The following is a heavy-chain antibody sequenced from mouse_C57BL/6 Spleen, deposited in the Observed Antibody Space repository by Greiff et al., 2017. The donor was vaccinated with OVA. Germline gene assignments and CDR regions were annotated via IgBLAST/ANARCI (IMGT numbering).Heavy chain of an antibody. Sequence: EVQLQQSGPGLVKPSQSLSLTCSITGYSITSGYYWNWIRQFPGNKLEWMGYISYDCSNNYNPSLKNRISITRVTSKNQFFLKLNSVTTEDTATYYCARGVYDGPWFAYWGQGTLVTVSA. CDR2: ISYDCSN. D-gene: IGHD2-3*01. J-gene: IGHJ3*01. CDR1: GYSITSGYY. CDR3: ARGVYDGPWFAY. V-gene: IGHV3-6*01.